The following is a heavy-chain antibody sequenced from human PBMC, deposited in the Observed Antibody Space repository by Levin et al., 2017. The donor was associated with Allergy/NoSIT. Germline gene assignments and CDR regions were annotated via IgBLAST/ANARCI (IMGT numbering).Heavy chain of an antibody. J-gene: IGHJ4*02. D-gene: IGHD7-27*01. Sequence: GESLKISCAASGFTFSSYAMNRVRQAPGKGLEWVSAINSSGDSTFYADSVKGRFTISRDNSKNTLYLQMNNLRAEDMALYYCSKLTGAFVYWGQGTLVTVSS. CDR3: SKLTGAFVY. CDR1: GFTFSSYA. CDR2: INSSGDST. V-gene: IGHV3-23*01.